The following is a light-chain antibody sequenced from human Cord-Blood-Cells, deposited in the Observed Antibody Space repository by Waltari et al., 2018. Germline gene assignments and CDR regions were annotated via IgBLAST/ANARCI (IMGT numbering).Light chain of an antibody. CDR2: GAS. CDR1: QSVSSSD. V-gene: IGKV3-20*01. Sequence: EIVLTQSPGTLSLPPGERATLSCRASQSVSSSDLAWYQEKPGQAPRLIIYGASSRATGITDRFSGSGSGTDFTLTISRLEPEDFAVYYCQQYGSSATFGQGTKLEIK. CDR3: QQYGSSAT. J-gene: IGKJ2*01.